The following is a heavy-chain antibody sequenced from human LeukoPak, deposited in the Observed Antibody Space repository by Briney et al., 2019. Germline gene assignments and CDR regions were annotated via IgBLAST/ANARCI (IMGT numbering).Heavy chain of an antibody. Sequence: SVKVSCKASGGTFSSYAISWVRQAPGQGLEWMGGIIPIFGTANYAQKFQGRVTITTDESTSTAYMELSSLRSEDTAVHYCARVGCSSTSCYSPFDPWGQGTLVTVSS. V-gene: IGHV1-69*05. D-gene: IGHD2-2*01. CDR2: IIPIFGTA. CDR3: ARVGCSSTSCYSPFDP. J-gene: IGHJ5*02. CDR1: GGTFSSYA.